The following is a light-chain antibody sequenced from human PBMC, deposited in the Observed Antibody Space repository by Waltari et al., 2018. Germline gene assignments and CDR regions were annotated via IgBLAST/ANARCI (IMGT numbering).Light chain of an antibody. CDR1: LTISYSSNNKNY. CDR2: WAS. Sequence: DIVMTQSPDSLAVSLGERATINCKSSLTISYSSNNKNYLAWYQKKPGQPPRLLISWASSRESGVPDRFSGSGSGTDFTLTISSLQVEDFATYYCQQSHSTPLTFGGGTKVEIK. CDR3: QQSHSTPLT. V-gene: IGKV4-1*01. J-gene: IGKJ4*01.